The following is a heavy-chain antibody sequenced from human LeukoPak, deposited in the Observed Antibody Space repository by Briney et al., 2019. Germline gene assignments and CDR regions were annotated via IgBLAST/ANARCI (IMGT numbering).Heavy chain of an antibody. Sequence: GGSLRLSCAASGFTFSSYWMSWVRQAPGKGLEWVANIKEDGSAKYYADSVKGRFTLSRDNAKNSLYLQMNSLRAEDTAVYYCARTRSGYPFESWGQGTLDTVSS. J-gene: IGHJ4*02. D-gene: IGHD3-22*01. CDR2: IKEDGSAK. CDR1: GFTFSSYW. CDR3: ARTRSGYPFES. V-gene: IGHV3-7*05.